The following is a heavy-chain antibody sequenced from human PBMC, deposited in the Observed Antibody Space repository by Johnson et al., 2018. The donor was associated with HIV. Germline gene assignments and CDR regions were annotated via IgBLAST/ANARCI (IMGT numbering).Heavy chain of an antibody. J-gene: IGHJ3*02. Sequence: MQLVESVGGVVQPGKSLTLSCVVSGLSFSNFGIHWVRQAPGKGPEWVANIKQDGSEKYYVDSVKGRFTISRDNAKNSLYLQMNSLRAEDTAVYYCARRLAHYYDTGGAFDIWGQGTMVTVSS. CDR3: ARRLAHYYDTGGAFDI. CDR1: GLSFSNFG. CDR2: IKQDGSEK. V-gene: IGHV3-7*01. D-gene: IGHD3-22*01.